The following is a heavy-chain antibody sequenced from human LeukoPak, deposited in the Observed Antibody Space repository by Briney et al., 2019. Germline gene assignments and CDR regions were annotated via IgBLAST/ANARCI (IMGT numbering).Heavy chain of an antibody. Sequence: ASVKVSCKASGYTFTSYYIHWVRQAPGQGLEWMGIINPSGGSTNYAQKFQGRVTMTRDTSTSTVYMELSSLRSEDSAVYYCAYLAAAGTSDAFDIWGQGAMVTVSS. CDR1: GYTFTSYY. V-gene: IGHV1-46*01. CDR2: INPSGGST. J-gene: IGHJ3*02. D-gene: IGHD6-13*01. CDR3: AYLAAAGTSDAFDI.